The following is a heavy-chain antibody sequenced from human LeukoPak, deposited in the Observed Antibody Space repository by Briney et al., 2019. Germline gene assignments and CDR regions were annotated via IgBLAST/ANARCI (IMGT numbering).Heavy chain of an antibody. J-gene: IGHJ4*02. CDR3: ARASYSDY. Sequence: ASVKVSCKASGYTFIAYYMHWVRQAPGQGLEWMGWINPNSGGTNSAQKFQGRVTMTRDTSISTVYMELSRLRSDDTAVYYCARASYSDYWGPGTLVTVSS. CDR1: GYTFIAYY. CDR2: INPNSGGT. D-gene: IGHD4-11*01. V-gene: IGHV1-2*02.